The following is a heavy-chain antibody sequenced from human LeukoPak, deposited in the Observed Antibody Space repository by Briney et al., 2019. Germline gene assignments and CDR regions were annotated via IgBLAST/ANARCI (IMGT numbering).Heavy chain of an antibody. CDR1: GYTLTELS. V-gene: IGHV1-24*01. J-gene: IGHJ4*02. D-gene: IGHD1-1*01. CDR2: FDPEDGET. CDR3: ATALIPGKETGTDY. Sequence: ASVKVSCKVSGYTLTELSMHWVRQAPGKGLEWMGGFDPEDGETIYAQKFQGRVTMTEDTSTDTAYMELSSLRSEDAAVYYCATALIPGKETGTDYWGQGTLVTVSS.